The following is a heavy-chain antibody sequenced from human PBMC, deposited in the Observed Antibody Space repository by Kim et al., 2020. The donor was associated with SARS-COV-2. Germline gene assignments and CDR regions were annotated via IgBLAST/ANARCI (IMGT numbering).Heavy chain of an antibody. CDR3: AKALGDYYFDY. V-gene: IGHV3-23*01. J-gene: IGHJ4*02. CDR2: T. D-gene: IGHD2-21*02. Sequence: TYYADSVKGRFTISRDNSKNTLYLQMNSLRAEDTAVYYCAKALGDYYFDYWGQGTLVTVSS.